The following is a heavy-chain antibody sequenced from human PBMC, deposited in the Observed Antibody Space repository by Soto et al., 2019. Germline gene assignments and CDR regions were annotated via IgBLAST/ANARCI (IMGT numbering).Heavy chain of an antibody. D-gene: IGHD3-10*01. Sequence: PGGSLRLSCAASGFPFTISWMIWVRQVPGKGLEWVSLITSDGSKTIYADSVKGRFAISRDNAENMVYLQMNSLRAEDTAVYYCARHPGSGGFRPYYIDYWGQGTLVTVSS. V-gene: IGHV3-74*01. CDR2: ITSDGSKT. J-gene: IGHJ4*02. CDR3: ARHPGSGGFRPYYIDY. CDR1: GFPFTISW.